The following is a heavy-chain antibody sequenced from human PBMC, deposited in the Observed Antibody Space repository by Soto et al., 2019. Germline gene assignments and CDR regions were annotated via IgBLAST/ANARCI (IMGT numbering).Heavy chain of an antibody. Sequence: ASVKVSCKASGYTFTGYYMHWVRQAPGQGLEWMGWINPNSGGTNYAQKFQGWVTMTRDTSISTAYMELSRLRSDDTAVYYCARGRKITIFGVVEPNVDPWGQGTLVTVSS. V-gene: IGHV1-2*04. D-gene: IGHD3-3*01. CDR2: INPNSGGT. J-gene: IGHJ5*02. CDR3: ARGRKITIFGVVEPNVDP. CDR1: GYTFTGYY.